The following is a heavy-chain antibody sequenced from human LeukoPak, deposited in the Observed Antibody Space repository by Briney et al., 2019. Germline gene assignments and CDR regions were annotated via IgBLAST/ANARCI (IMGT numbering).Heavy chain of an antibody. CDR2: IKTDGSIT. CDR1: GFSFSVFW. J-gene: IGHJ6*04. D-gene: IGHD3-10*02. V-gene: IGHV3-74*01. CDR3: AELGITMIGGV. Sequence: GGSLRLSCAASGFSFSVFWMHWVRHVPGKGPVWVSRIKTDGSITDYADSVKGRFTISRDNAKNSLYLQMNGLRAEDTAVYYCAELGITMIGGVWGKGTTVTISS.